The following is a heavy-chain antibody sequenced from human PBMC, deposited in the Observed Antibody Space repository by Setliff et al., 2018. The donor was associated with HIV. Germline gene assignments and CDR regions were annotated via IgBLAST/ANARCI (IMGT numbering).Heavy chain of an antibody. J-gene: IGHJ4*02. CDR2: IIPILGIA. Sequence: SVKVSCKASGGTFSSYAISWVRQAPGQGLEWMGGIIPILGIANYAQKFQGRVTITAVESTSTAYMELSSLRSEDTAVYCCARDYSPTFYYYDSSGTFDYWGQGTLVTVSS. CDR1: GGTFSSYA. CDR3: ARDYSPTFYYYDSSGTFDY. D-gene: IGHD3-22*01. V-gene: IGHV1-69*10.